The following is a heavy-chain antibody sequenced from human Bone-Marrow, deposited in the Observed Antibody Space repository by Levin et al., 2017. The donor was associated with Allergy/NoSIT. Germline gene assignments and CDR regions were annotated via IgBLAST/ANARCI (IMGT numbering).Heavy chain of an antibody. V-gene: IGHV3-30-3*01. D-gene: IGHD6-19*01. J-gene: IGHJ4*02. CDR1: GFTFSSYA. CDR2: ISYDGSNK. Sequence: GESLKISCAASGFTFSSYAMHWVRQAPGKGLEWVAVISYDGSNKYYADSVKGRFTISRDNSKNTLYLQMNSLRAEDTAVYYCARGSIAVAVYYFDYWGQGTLVTVSS. CDR3: ARGSIAVAVYYFDY.